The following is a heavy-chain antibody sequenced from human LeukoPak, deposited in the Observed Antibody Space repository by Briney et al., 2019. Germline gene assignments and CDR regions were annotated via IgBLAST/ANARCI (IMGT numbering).Heavy chain of an antibody. D-gene: IGHD6-6*01. J-gene: IGHJ4*02. CDR1: GXSFXGYY. CDR3: AGNIAARLDY. CDR2: IDHXGST. Sequence: PSETLSLTCAVYGXSFXGYYXXXXXXPPXXXXXXIEEIDHXGSTNHNPSLKSRVTISVDTSKNQFSLKLSSVTAADTAVYYCAGNIAARLDYWGQGTLVTVSS. V-gene: IGHV4-34*01.